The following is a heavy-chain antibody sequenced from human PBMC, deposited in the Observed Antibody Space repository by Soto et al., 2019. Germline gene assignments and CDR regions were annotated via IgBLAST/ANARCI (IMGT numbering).Heavy chain of an antibody. J-gene: IGHJ6*02. D-gene: IGHD1-7*01. CDR3: ARLNAGTTYYYYGMDV. V-gene: IGHV4-39*01. CDR1: GGSISSYY. CDR2: IYYSGST. Sequence: SETLSLTCTVSGGSISSYYWGWIRQPPGKGLEWIGSIYYSGSTYYNPSLKSRVTISVDTSKNQFSLKLSSVTAADTALYYCARLNAGTTYYYYGMDVWGQGTTVTVSS.